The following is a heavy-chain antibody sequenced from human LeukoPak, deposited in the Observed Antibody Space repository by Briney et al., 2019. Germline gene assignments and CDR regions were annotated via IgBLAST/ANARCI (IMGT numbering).Heavy chain of an antibody. J-gene: IGHJ4*02. Sequence: GGSLRLSCAASEFTFDDYAMHWVRQAPGKGLEWVSLISGDGGSTYYADSVKGRFTISRDNNKNSLYLQMNSLGTEDTALYYCATSDFAAHFDYWGQGTLVTVSS. CDR1: EFTFDDYA. V-gene: IGHV3-43*02. D-gene: IGHD2/OR15-2a*01. CDR2: ISGDGGST. CDR3: ATSDFAAHFDY.